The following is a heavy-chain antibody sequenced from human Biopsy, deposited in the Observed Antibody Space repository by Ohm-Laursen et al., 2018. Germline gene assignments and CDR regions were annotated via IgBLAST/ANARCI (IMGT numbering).Heavy chain of an antibody. CDR1: GYNFDIYP. CDR3: AKAGQTSGEYVVPRHFDS. CDR2: IVPLFETT. Sequence: GSSVKVSCKASGYNFDIYPLFWVRQAPGQGFEWMGGIVPLFETTDSAQKFQGRVTINADRSTTTAYIELSGLTSEDTAIYYCAKAGQTSGEYVVPRHFDSWGQGTRVTVSS. D-gene: IGHD2-15*01. J-gene: IGHJ4*02. V-gene: IGHV1-69*06.